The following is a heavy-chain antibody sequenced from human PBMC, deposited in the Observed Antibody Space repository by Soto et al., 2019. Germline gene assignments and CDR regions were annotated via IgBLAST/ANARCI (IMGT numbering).Heavy chain of an antibody. CDR2: IDPSDSYT. CDR3: AIRGRDYYGSGSPRIYYYGMDV. CDR1: GYSVTSYW. V-gene: IGHV5-10-1*01. J-gene: IGHJ6*02. Sequence: GRSLKISCKGSGYSVTSYWISCVRQMPGKGVEWMGRIDPSDSYTNYSPSFQGHVTISADKSISTAYLQWSSLKASDTAMYYCAIRGRDYYGSGSPRIYYYGMDVWGQGTTVTVSS. D-gene: IGHD3-10*01.